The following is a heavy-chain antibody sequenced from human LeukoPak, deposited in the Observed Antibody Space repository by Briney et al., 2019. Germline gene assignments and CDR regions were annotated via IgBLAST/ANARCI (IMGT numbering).Heavy chain of an antibody. CDR3: ASSIAAAGRSYDY. CDR1: GGSVSSGSYY. J-gene: IGHJ4*02. V-gene: IGHV4-61*01. CDR2: IYYSGST. Sequence: SETLSLTCTVSGGSVSSGSYYWSWIRQPPGKGLEWIGYIYYSGSTNYNPSLKSRVTISVDTSKNQFSLKLSSVTAADTAVCYCASSIAAAGRSYDYWGQGTLVTVSS. D-gene: IGHD6-13*01.